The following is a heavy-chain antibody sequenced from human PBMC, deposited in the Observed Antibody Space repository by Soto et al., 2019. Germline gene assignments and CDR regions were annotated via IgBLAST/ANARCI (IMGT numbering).Heavy chain of an antibody. J-gene: IGHJ4*02. CDR1: GGSISSGDYY. CDR2: IYYSGST. CDR3: ARSMVRGVQPGDY. V-gene: IGHV4-30-4*01. D-gene: IGHD3-10*01. Sequence: TLSLTCTVSGGSISSGDYYWSWIRQPPGKGLEWIGYIYYSGSTYYNPSLKSRVTISVDTSKNQFSLKLSSVTAADTAVYYCARSMVRGVQPGDYWGQGTLVTVSS.